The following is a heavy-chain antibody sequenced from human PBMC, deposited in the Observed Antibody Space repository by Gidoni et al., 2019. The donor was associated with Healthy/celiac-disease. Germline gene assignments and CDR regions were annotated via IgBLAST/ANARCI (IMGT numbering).Heavy chain of an antibody. D-gene: IGHD3-10*01. Sequence: QVQLVESGGGVVQPGRSLRLSCAASGFTFSSYGRHWVRQAPGKGLEWVAVISYDGSNKYYADSVKGRFTISRDNSKNTLYLQMNSLRAEDTAVYYCAKEWGNYYGPGSYYYFDCWGQGTLVTVSS. CDR1: GFTFSSYG. CDR3: AKEWGNYYGPGSYYYFDC. J-gene: IGHJ4*02. CDR2: ISYDGSNK. V-gene: IGHV3-30*18.